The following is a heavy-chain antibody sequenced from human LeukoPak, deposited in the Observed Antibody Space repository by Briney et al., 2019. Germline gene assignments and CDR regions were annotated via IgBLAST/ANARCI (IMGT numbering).Heavy chain of an antibody. CDR1: GYTFTSYG. CDR3: ARDLPYEVAARPPFDY. V-gene: IGHV1-18*01. CDR2: ISAYNGNT. J-gene: IGHJ4*02. D-gene: IGHD6-6*01. Sequence: ASVKVSCKASGYTFTSYGISWARQAPGQGLEWMGWISAYNGNTNYTQTLQGRVTMTTDTSTSTAYMELRSLRSDDTAVYYCARDLPYEVAARPPFDYWGQGTLVTVSS.